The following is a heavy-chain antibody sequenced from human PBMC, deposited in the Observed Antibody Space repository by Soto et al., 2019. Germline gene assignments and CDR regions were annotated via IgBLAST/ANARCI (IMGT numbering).Heavy chain of an antibody. V-gene: IGHV1-18*01. CDR1: GYTFTSYG. CDR3: ARERANYGDYVDAFDI. CDR2: ISAYNGNT. J-gene: IGHJ3*02. Sequence: QVQLVQSGAEVKKPGASVKVSCKASGYTFTSYGISWVRQAPGQGLEWMGWISAYNGNTNYAQKLQGRVTMTTDTSTSTAYMELRSLGSDDTAVYYCARERANYGDYVDAFDIWGQGTMVTVSS. D-gene: IGHD4-17*01.